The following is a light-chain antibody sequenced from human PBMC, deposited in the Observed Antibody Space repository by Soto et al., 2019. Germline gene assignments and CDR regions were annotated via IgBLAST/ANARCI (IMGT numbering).Light chain of an antibody. Sequence: ETVMTQSPATLSVSPGERATLSCRASQSVNSNLAWYQQKLGQAPRVLIYGASTRATGIPDRFSGSGSGTEFILTISSLQSEDSAVYYCQEYNTWPWTFGQGTKVDIK. CDR3: QEYNTWPWT. CDR2: GAS. CDR1: QSVNSN. V-gene: IGKV3-15*01. J-gene: IGKJ1*01.